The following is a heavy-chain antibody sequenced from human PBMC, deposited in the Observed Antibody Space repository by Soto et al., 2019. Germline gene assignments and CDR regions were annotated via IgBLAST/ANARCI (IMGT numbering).Heavy chain of an antibody. D-gene: IGHD2-15*01. CDR1: GFTFSSYD. CDR3: ARGGPYSPYGMDV. J-gene: IGHJ6*02. V-gene: IGHV3-13*01. Sequence: RGSLRLSCAASGFTFSSYDMHWVRQATGKGLEWVSAVGTAGDTYYPGSVKGRFTISRENAKNSLYLQMNSLRAEDTAVYYCARGGPYSPYGMDVWGQGPRSPSP. CDR2: VGTAGDT.